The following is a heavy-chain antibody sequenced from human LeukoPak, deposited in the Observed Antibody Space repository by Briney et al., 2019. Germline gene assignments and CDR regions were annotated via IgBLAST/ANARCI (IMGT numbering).Heavy chain of an antibody. D-gene: IGHD3-3*01. Sequence: GGSLRLSCAASGFTFSSYSMNWVRQAPGKGLEWVSSISSSSSYIYYADSVKGRFTISGDNAKNSLYLQMNSLRAEDTAVYYCARASADFGVAFDYWGQGTLVTVSS. J-gene: IGHJ4*02. V-gene: IGHV3-21*01. CDR3: ARASADFGVAFDY. CDR1: GFTFSSYS. CDR2: ISSSSSYI.